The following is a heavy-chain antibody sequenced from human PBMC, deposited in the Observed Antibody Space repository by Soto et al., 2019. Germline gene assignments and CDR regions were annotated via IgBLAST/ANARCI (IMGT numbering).Heavy chain of an antibody. CDR2: IKTETDGGTA. J-gene: IGHJ4*02. CDR3: ARDIAPITVAGVLKMGLPDS. V-gene: IGHV3-15*01. Sequence: EVHLVESGGGLVKPGGSLRLSCSVSGFTFGNAWMSWVRQGPGKGLEWVGRIKTETDGGTADYAAPVKGRFTISRDDSKGTLHLQMNSLKIEDTAVYYCARDIAPITVAGVLKMGLPDSWGQGTLVTVSS. D-gene: IGHD3-3*01. CDR1: GFTFGNAW.